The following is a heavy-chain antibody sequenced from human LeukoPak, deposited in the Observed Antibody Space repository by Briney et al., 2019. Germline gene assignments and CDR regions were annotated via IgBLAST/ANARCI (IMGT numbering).Heavy chain of an antibody. CDR1: GFTFSSYW. CDR3: ARGSSSSLYYYMDV. Sequence: GGSLRLSCAASGFTFSSYWMSWVRQAPGKGLEWVANIKQDGSEKYYVDSVKGRFTISRDNAKNSLYLQMNSLRAEDTAVYCCARGSSSSLYYYMDVWGKGTTVTVSS. J-gene: IGHJ6*03. V-gene: IGHV3-7*01. CDR2: IKQDGSEK. D-gene: IGHD6-13*01.